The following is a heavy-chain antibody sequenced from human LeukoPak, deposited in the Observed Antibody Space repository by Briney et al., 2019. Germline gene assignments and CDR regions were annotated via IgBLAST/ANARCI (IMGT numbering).Heavy chain of an antibody. CDR2: ISAYNGNT. J-gene: IGHJ4*02. CDR1: GYTFTSYG. CDR3: ARVVVVGAPKGDNFDY. Sequence: ASVKVSCKASGYTFTSYGISWVRQAPGQGLEWMGWISAYNGNTNYAQELQGRVAMTTDTSTSTAYMELRSLRSDDTAVYYCARVVVVGAPKGDNFDYWGQGTLVTVSS. D-gene: IGHD1-26*01. V-gene: IGHV1-18*01.